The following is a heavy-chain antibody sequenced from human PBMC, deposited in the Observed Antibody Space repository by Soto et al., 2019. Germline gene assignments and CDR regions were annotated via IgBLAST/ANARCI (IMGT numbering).Heavy chain of an antibody. Sequence: EVQLLESGGALVQPGGSLRLSCAASGFTFSTYGMAWVRQAPGKGLDWVASIRGSGDGTQYADSVKGRFTISRDNSNNAQFLQMRSLRAEDTATYYCAKVSSSSGYHPLGGQGTLFTVSS. CDR3: AKVSSSSGYHPL. V-gene: IGHV3-23*01. CDR1: GFTFSTYG. D-gene: IGHD3-22*01. J-gene: IGHJ4*02. CDR2: IRGSGDGT.